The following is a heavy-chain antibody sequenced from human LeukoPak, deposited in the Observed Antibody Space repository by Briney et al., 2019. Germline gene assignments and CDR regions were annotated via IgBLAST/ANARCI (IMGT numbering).Heavy chain of an antibody. D-gene: IGHD4-11*01. CDR1: GGSISNYY. Sequence: SETLSLTCTVSGGSISNYYWNWIRQPPGKGLELIGYIYYSGTTNYNPSLKSRVSMSVDTSKNQFSLKLSSVTAADTAVYYCARVFAVTAYYMDVWGKGTTVTVSS. CDR3: ARVFAVTAYYMDV. CDR2: IYYSGTT. V-gene: IGHV4-59*12. J-gene: IGHJ6*03.